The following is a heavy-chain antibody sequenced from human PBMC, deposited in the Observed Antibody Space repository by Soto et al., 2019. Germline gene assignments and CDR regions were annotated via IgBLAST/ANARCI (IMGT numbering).Heavy chain of an antibody. J-gene: IGHJ3*02. CDR3: ATAPHPVRFLEKRRAFDI. CDR2: FDPEDGET. D-gene: IGHD3-3*01. V-gene: IGHV1-24*01. CDR1: GYTLTELS. Sequence: ASVKVSCKVSGYTLTELSMHWVRQAPGKGLEWMGGFDPEDGETIYAQKFQGRVTMTEDTSTDTAYMELSSLRSEDTAVYYCATAPHPVRFLEKRRAFDIWGQGTMVTVSS.